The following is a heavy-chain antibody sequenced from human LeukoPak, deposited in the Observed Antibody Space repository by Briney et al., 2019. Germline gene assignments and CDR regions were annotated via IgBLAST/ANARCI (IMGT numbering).Heavy chain of an antibody. J-gene: IGHJ4*02. D-gene: IGHD6-6*01. V-gene: IGHV3-74*01. CDR2: INSDGSST. CDR3: VRDRSGSSSVY. Sequence: GGSLRLSCAASGVTFSNYLMHWFRQAPGKGLVWVSHINSDGSSTTYADSVKGRFTISRDNAKNTLYLQMNSLRAEDTAVYYCVRDRSGSSSVYWGQGTLVTVSS. CDR1: GVTFSNYL.